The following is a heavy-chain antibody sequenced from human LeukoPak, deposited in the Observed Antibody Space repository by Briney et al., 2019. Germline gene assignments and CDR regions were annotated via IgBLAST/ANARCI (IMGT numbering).Heavy chain of an antibody. CDR1: GFTFGDYA. J-gene: IGHJ5*02. V-gene: IGHV3-49*04. D-gene: IGHD3-10*01. Sequence: GGSLRLSCTASGFTFGDYAMSWVRQAPGKGPEWVGFIRSKAYGGTTEYAASVKGRFTISRDDSKSIAYLQMNSLKTEDTAVYYCNVLLWFGELENWFDPWGQGTLVTVSS. CDR3: NVLLWFGELENWFDP. CDR2: IRSKAYGGTT.